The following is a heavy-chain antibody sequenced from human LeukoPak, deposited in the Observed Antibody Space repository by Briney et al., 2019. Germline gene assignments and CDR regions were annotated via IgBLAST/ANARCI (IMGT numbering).Heavy chain of an antibody. Sequence: GGSLRLSCAASGFTFSSYGMHWVRQAPGKGLEWVAVIWYDGSNKYYADSVKGRFTISRDNSKNTLYLQMNSLRAEDTAVYYCARGEQWLVLGAFDIWGQGTMVTVSS. CDR1: GFTFSSYG. CDR3: ARGEQWLVLGAFDI. CDR2: IWYDGSNK. D-gene: IGHD6-19*01. V-gene: IGHV3-33*01. J-gene: IGHJ3*02.